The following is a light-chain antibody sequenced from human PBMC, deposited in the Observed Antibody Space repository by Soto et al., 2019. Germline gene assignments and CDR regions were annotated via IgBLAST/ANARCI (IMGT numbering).Light chain of an antibody. J-gene: IGKJ2*01. CDR1: QSRVQSDGNTH. CDR2: KVS. Sequence: DVVMTQSPLSLPVTLGQPASISCRSTQSRVQSDGNTHLNWFQQRPGQSPRRLICKVSNRDSGVPDRFSGSASGTDFTLKISRVEAEDVGVYYCMQGTHWPYTFGQGTKLEIK. V-gene: IGKV2-30*02. CDR3: MQGTHWPYT.